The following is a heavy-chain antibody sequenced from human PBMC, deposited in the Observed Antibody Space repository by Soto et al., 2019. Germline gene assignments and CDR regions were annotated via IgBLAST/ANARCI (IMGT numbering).Heavy chain of an antibody. CDR3: ARTTGYTVTTFDY. J-gene: IGHJ4*02. D-gene: IGHD4-4*01. CDR1: GGSISSGDYY. V-gene: IGHV4-30-4*01. CDR2: IYYSGST. Sequence: QVQLQESGPGLVKPSQTLSLTCTVSGGSISSGDYYWSWIRQPPGKGLEWIGYIYYSGSTYYNPSLKSRVTISVDTSKNQFSLKLSSVPAADSDVYYCARTTGYTVTTFDYWGQGTLVTVSS.